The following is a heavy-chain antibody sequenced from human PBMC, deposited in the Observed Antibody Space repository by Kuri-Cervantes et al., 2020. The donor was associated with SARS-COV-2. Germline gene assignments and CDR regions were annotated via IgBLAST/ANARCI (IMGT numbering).Heavy chain of an antibody. CDR2: IYYSGST. D-gene: IGHD3-3*01. J-gene: IGHJ4*02. V-gene: IGHV4-59*01. Sequence: SETLSLTCTVSGGSISSYYWSWIRQPPGKGLEWIGYIYYSGSTNYNPSLKSRVTISVGTSKNQFSLKLSSVTAADTAVYYCARGSDYDFWSGYYPFDYWGQGTLVTVSS. CDR3: ARGSDYDFWSGYYPFDY. CDR1: GGSISSYY.